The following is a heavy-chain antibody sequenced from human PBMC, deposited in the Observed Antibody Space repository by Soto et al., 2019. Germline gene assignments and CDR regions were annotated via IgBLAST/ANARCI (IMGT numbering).Heavy chain of an antibody. CDR1: GYSFTSYW. CDR2: IYPGDSDT. V-gene: IGHV5-51*01. CDR3: ARHKVTMVRGVTPYYYYYMDV. D-gene: IGHD3-10*01. Sequence: GESLKISCKGSGYSFTSYWIGWVRQMPGKGLEWMGIIYPGDSDTRYSPSFQGQVTNSADKSISTAYLQWSSLKASDTAMYYCARHKVTMVRGVTPYYYYYMDVWGKGTTVTVSS. J-gene: IGHJ6*03.